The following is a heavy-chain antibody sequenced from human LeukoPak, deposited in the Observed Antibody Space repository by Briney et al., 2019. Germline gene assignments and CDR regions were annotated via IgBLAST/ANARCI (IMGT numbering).Heavy chain of an antibody. D-gene: IGHD2-2*01. Sequence: SETLSLTCTVSGGSISSSSYYWGWIRQPPGKGLEWIGSIYYSGSTYYNPSLKSRVTISVDTSKSQFSLKLSSVTAADTAVYYCARTGGYCSSTSCYEKDAFDIWGQGTMVTVSS. CDR3: ARTGGYCSSTSCYEKDAFDI. CDR2: IYYSGST. CDR1: GGSISSSSYY. J-gene: IGHJ3*02. V-gene: IGHV4-39*01.